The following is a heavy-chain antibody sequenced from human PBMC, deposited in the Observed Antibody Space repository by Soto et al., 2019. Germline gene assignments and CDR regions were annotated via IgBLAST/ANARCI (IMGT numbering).Heavy chain of an antibody. V-gene: IGHV4-4*02. Sequence: SETLSLTCAVSGGSISSSNCWSLVRQPPGKGLEWIGEIYHSGSTNYNPSLKGRVTISVDKSKNQFSLKLSSVTAADTAVYYCARHGYCSGGSCYGYWFDPWGQGTLVTVSS. CDR2: IYHSGST. CDR3: ARHGYCSGGSCYGYWFDP. CDR1: GGSISSSNC. D-gene: IGHD2-15*01. J-gene: IGHJ5*02.